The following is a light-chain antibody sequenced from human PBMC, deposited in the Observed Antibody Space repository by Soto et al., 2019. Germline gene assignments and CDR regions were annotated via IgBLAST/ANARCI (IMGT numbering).Light chain of an antibody. Sequence: VVTQPASLSASPGASASLTCTLRTGINVGSYRIYWYQQKPGSPPQYLLRYKSDSDKQQGSGVPSRFSGSKDASANAGILLISGLQSEDEADYYCVIWHNSAWVFGGGTKLTVL. CDR3: VIWHNSAWV. CDR1: TGINVGSYR. J-gene: IGLJ3*02. CDR2: YKSDSDK. V-gene: IGLV5-45*01.